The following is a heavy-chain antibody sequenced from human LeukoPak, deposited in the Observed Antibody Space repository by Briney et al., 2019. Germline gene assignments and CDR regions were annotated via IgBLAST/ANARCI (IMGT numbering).Heavy chain of an antibody. V-gene: IGHV2-5*02. CDR1: GFSLSTSGVG. J-gene: IGHJ4*02. Sequence: SGPTLVKPTQTLTLTCTFSGFSLSTSGVGVGWIRQPPGKALEWLALIYWDDDKRYSPSLKTRLTITKDTSKNQVVLILTNMDPVDTATYYCAHRQVGSGSYNFDYWGQGTLVTVSS. D-gene: IGHD3-10*01. CDR3: AHRQVGSGSYNFDY. CDR2: IYWDDDK.